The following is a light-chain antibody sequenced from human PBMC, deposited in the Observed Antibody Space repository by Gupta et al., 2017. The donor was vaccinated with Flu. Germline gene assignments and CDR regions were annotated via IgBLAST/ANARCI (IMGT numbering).Light chain of an antibody. V-gene: IGKV4-1*01. J-gene: IGKJ1*01. CDR1: QSVLYSSNNKNY. CDR2: WAS. Sequence: DIVMTQSPDSLAVSLGLRATINCKSSQSVLYSSNNKNYLAWYQQKPGKPPKLLIYWASTRESGVPSRFSGSRSGTDFTLTISSLQAEDVAVYYCQQYYRTPWTFGQGTKVEIK. CDR3: QQYYRTPWT.